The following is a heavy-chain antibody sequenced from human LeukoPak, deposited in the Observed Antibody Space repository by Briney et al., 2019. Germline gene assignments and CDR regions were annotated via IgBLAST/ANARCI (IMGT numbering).Heavy chain of an antibody. CDR1: GFSFSRSW. CDR2: INQDGSEK. CDR3: AKERGNYFDY. D-gene: IGHD3-10*01. V-gene: IGHV3-7*05. J-gene: IGHJ4*02. Sequence: GGSLGLSCAASGFSFSRSWMTWVRQAPGKGLEWVANINQDGSEKYYVDSVKGRFTISRDNAKNSLDLQMSGLRAEDTAVYYCAKERGNYFDYWGQGTLVTVSS.